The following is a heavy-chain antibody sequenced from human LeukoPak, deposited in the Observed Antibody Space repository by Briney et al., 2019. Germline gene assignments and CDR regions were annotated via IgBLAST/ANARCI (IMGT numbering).Heavy chain of an antibody. J-gene: IGHJ5*02. CDR3: ARVTAGTPGP. CDR2: IYYSGST. CDR1: GDSISSYY. V-gene: IGHV4-59*08. D-gene: IGHD6-13*01. Sequence: SETLSLTCTVSGDSISSYYWSWIRQPPGKGLEWIGHIYYSGSTNYNPSLKSRVTISLDTSKNQFSLKLSSVTAADTAVYYCARVTAGTPGPWGQGMLVTVSS.